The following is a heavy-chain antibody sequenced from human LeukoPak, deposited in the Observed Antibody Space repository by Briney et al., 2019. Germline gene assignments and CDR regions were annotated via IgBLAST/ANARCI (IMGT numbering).Heavy chain of an antibody. Sequence: GGSLRLSCAASGFTFSSYSMNWVRQAPGKGLEWVSSISSSSSYIYYADSVKGRFTISRDNAKNTLYLQMNSLRAEDTAVYYCARVTVVVDTAMDLFDYWGQGTLVTVSS. CDR3: ARVTVVVDTAMDLFDY. CDR2: ISSSSSYI. CDR1: GFTFSSYS. J-gene: IGHJ4*02. V-gene: IGHV3-21*01. D-gene: IGHD5-18*01.